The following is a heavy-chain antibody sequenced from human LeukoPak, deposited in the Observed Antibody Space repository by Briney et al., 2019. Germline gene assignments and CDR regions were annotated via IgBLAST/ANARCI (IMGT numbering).Heavy chain of an antibody. CDR3: AKDIGLDDSGGIFDY. CDR2: ISGSGGST. CDR1: GFNFSTSW. Sequence: GGSLRLSCTASGFNFSTSWMSWVRQAPGKGLEWVSAISGSGGSTYYADSVKGRFTISRDNSKNTLYLQMNSLRAEDTAVYYCAKDIGLDDSGGIFDYWGQGTLVTVSS. J-gene: IGHJ4*02. V-gene: IGHV3-23*01. D-gene: IGHD3-10*01.